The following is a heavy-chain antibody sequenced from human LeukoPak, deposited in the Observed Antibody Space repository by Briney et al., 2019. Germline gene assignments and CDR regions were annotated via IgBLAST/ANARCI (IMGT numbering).Heavy chain of an antibody. J-gene: IGHJ4*02. CDR3: ARSDRWFGAYYFDY. CDR2: ISSSSSTI. V-gene: IGHV3-48*01. Sequence: PGRSLRLSCAASGFTFSSYSMNWVRQAPGKGLEWVSYISSSSSTIYYADSVKGRFTISRDNAKNSLYLQMNSLRAEDTAVYYCARSDRWFGAYYFDYWGQGTLVTVSS. D-gene: IGHD3-10*01. CDR1: GFTFSSYS.